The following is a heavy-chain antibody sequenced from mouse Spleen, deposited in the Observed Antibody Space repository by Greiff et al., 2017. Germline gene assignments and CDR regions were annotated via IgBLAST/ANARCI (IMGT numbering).Heavy chain of an antibody. CDR2: INPSTGGT. V-gene: IGHV1-42*01. J-gene: IGHJ1*01. Sequence: EVQLQQSGPELVKPGASVKISCKASGYSFTGYYMNWVKQSPEKSLEWIGEINPSTGGTTYNQKFKAKATLTVDKSSSTAYMQLKSLTSEDSAVYYCARYDYYGSSYDWYFDVWGAGTTVTVSS. CDR1: GYSFTGYY. CDR3: ARYDYYGSSYDWYFDV. D-gene: IGHD1-1*01.